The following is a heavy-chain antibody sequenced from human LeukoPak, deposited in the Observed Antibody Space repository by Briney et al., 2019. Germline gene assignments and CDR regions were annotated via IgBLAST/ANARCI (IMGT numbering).Heavy chain of an antibody. Sequence: PSETLSLTCTVPGRSISSSSYYWGWIRQPPGKGLEWIGSIYYSGSPYYHPSLKSRVTISVDTSKNQFSLTLSSVTAADRAVYFCASATSGLDCSAGICYPYFDYWGQGALVTVSS. D-gene: IGHD2-15*01. CDR3: ASATSGLDCSAGICYPYFDY. J-gene: IGHJ4*02. CDR1: GRSISSSSYY. CDR2: IYYSGSP. V-gene: IGHV4-39*01.